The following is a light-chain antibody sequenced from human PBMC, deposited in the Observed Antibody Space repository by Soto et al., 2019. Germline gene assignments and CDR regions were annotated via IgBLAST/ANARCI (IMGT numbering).Light chain of an antibody. CDR3: AAWDDSLNGVV. CDR1: SSNIGSNN. Sequence: QSVLTQPPSASGTPGQRVTISCSGSSSNIGSNNVNWYQQLPGTAPKLLIYSHNQRPSGVPDRFSGSKSGTSASLAISGLQSEDEADYYCAAWDDSLNGVVFGGGTKVTVL. CDR2: SHN. J-gene: IGLJ2*01. V-gene: IGLV1-44*01.